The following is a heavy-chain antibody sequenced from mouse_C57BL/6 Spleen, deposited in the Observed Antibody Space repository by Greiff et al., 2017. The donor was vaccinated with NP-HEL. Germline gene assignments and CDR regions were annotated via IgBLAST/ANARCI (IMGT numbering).Heavy chain of an antibody. D-gene: IGHD1-1*01. V-gene: IGHV1-82*01. CDR3: ARGDYGPDY. CDR2: IYPGDGDT. Sequence: VKLMESGPELVKPGASVKISCKASGYAFSSSWMNWVKQRPGKGLEWIGRIYPGDGDTNYNGKFKGKATLTADKSSSTAYMQLSSLTSEDSAVYFCARGDYGPDYWGQGTTLTVSS. J-gene: IGHJ2*01. CDR1: GYAFSSSW.